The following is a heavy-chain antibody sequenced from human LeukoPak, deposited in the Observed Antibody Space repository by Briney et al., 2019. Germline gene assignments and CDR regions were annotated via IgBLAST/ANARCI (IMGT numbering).Heavy chain of an antibody. CDR3: ARVLGIVVVPAAYDAFDI. V-gene: IGHV4-59*08. CDR1: GGSISSHY. D-gene: IGHD2-2*01. J-gene: IGHJ3*02. Sequence: SETLSLTCTVSGGSISSHYWSWIRQPPGKGLEWIGYIYYSGSTNYNPSLKSRVTISVDTSKNQFSLKLSSVTAADTAVYYCARVLGIVVVPAAYDAFDIWGQGTMVTVSS. CDR2: IYYSGST.